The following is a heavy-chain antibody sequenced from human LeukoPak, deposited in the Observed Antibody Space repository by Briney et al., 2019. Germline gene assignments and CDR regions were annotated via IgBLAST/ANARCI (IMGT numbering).Heavy chain of an antibody. Sequence: GGSLRLSCAASGFTFSSYSMNWVRQAPGKGLEWVSSISSSSSYIYYADSVKGRFTISRDNAKNSLYLQMNSLRAEDTAVYYCARDHDYGVYARFEPWGQGTLVTVSS. CDR1: GFTFSSYS. CDR3: ARDHDYGVYARFEP. D-gene: IGHD4-17*01. J-gene: IGHJ5*02. V-gene: IGHV3-21*01. CDR2: ISSSSSYI.